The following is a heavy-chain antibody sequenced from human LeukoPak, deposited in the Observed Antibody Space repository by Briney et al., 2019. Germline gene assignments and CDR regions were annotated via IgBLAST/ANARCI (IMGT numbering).Heavy chain of an antibody. CDR1: GFTFGDYA. CDR3: SRFSGSYSWALDY. J-gene: IGHJ4*02. Sequence: RSLRLSCTASGFTFGDYALSWVRQGPGKVLEWVGFIRSKAYGGTATYAASVKGGFTISRDDSKSIAYLQMNSLKTEDTAVYYCSRFSGSYSWALDYWGQGTLVTVSS. D-gene: IGHD1-26*01. V-gene: IGHV3-49*04. CDR2: IRSKAYGGTA.